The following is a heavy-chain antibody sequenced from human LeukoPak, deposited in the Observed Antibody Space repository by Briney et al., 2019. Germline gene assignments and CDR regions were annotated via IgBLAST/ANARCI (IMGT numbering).Heavy chain of an antibody. CDR2: INHSGST. D-gene: IGHD3-9*01. CDR1: GGSFSGYY. J-gene: IGHJ4*02. Sequence: SETLSLTCAVYGGSFSGYYWSWIRQPPGKGLEWIGEINHSGSTNYNPSLKSRVTTSVDTFKNQFSLKLSSVTAADTAVYYCARGSPKLRYFAHWGQGTLVTVSS. V-gene: IGHV4-34*01. CDR3: ARGSPKLRYFAH.